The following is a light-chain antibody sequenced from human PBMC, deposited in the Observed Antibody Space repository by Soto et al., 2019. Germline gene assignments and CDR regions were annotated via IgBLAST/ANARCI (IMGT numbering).Light chain of an antibody. CDR3: QQRSHWPPLT. CDR1: QSVSSH. Sequence: EIVLTQSPATLSLSPGERATLSCRASQSVSSHLAWYQQKPGQAPRLLIYDASNRATGIPARFSGSGYGTDFTLTISSLEPEDFAVYYCQQRSHWPPLTFGGGTKVEIK. J-gene: IGKJ4*01. V-gene: IGKV3-11*01. CDR2: DAS.